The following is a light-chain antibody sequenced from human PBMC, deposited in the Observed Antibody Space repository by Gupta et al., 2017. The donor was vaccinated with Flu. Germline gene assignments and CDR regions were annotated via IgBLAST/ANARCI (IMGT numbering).Light chain of an antibody. CDR1: RSSSSY. CDR2: AAS. Sequence: TSLSASVGDTATTSWRGSRSSSSYLNWYQQKPGQAPKLLIYAASSRACGVPDRFSGSGSGTEFTLTISSLEPEDFAVYYCQHNYNSPWTFGQGTKVEIK. J-gene: IGKJ1*01. V-gene: IGKV1-39*01. CDR3: QHNYNSPWT.